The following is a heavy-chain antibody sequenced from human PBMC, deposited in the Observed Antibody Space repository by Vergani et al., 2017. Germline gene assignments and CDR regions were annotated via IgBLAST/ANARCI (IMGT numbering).Heavy chain of an antibody. CDR1: GDSISSGVYY. V-gene: IGHV4-31*03. D-gene: IGHD5-12*01. CDR3: ARMGGYXEGDAFRIGYFDS. J-gene: IGHJ4*02. CDR2: IYSTGST. Sequence: QVQLQESGPGLVKPSQTLALTFSVSGDSISSGVYYWNWIRQNPGKGLEWIGYIYSTGSTHHNPSLRRRINMSVDTYKKQFSLKLNSVTAADTAMYYCARMGGYXEGDAFRIGYFDSWGPGILVTVSS.